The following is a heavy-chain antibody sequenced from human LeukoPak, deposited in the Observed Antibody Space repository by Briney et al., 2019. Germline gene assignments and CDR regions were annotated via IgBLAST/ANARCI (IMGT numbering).Heavy chain of an antibody. V-gene: IGHV4-30-4*01. CDR3: ARGRNYDYVWGSYRYWPRGGFDY. CDR1: GGSISSGDYY. J-gene: IGHJ4*02. D-gene: IGHD3-16*02. Sequence: PSETLSLTCTVSGGSISSGDYYWSWIRQPPGKGLEWIGYIYYSGSTYYNPSLKSRVTISVDTPKNQFSLKLSSVTAADTAVYYCARGRNYDYVWGSYRYWPRGGFDYWGQGTLVTVSS. CDR2: IYYSGST.